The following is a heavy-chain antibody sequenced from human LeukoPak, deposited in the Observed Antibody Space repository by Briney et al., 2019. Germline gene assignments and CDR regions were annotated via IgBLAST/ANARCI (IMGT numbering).Heavy chain of an antibody. J-gene: IGHJ3*02. V-gene: IGHV3-30*03. CDR1: GFTFSSYG. CDR2: ISYDGSNK. D-gene: IGHD3-10*01. Sequence: QSGGSLRLSCAASGFTFSSYGMHWVRQAPGKGLEWVAVISYDGSNKYYADSVKGRFTISRDNSKNTLYLQMNSLRAEDTAVYYCARAMGYYGSGDAFDIWGQGTMVTVSS. CDR3: ARAMGYYGSGDAFDI.